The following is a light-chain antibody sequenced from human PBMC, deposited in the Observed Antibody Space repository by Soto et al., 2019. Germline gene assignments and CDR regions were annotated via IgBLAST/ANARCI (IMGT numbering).Light chain of an antibody. J-gene: IGKJ4*01. Sequence: IHLTHSPSSLSASVLYRVTVTFLASEDITNYLALYQQKVGKAPKLLIYDASTLHSGVPSRFSGSGSGTDFTLTISGLQPEDFATYYCQQLTRYPSTFGGGTKVDIK. V-gene: IGKV1-9*01. CDR3: QQLTRYPST. CDR2: DAS. CDR1: EDITNY.